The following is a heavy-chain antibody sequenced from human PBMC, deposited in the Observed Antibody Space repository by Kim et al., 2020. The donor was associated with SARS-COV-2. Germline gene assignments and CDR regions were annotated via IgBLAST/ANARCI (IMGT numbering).Heavy chain of an antibody. D-gene: IGHD3-10*01. Sequence: GGSLRLSCAASGFTFSSYAMHWVRQAPGKGLEWVAVMSYDGSNKYYADSVRGRFTISRDNSKNTLYLQMNSLRAEDTAVYYCARDEYSGSGSYVFDYWGQGTLVTVSS. CDR1: GFTFSSYA. CDR3: ARDEYSGSGSYVFDY. V-gene: IGHV3-30*04. CDR2: MSYDGSNK. J-gene: IGHJ4*02.